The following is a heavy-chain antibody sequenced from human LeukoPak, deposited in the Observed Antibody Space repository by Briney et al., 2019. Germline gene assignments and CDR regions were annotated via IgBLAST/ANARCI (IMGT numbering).Heavy chain of an antibody. CDR3: ARSGHGGGLLRGSLGGAPDY. CDR1: GYTFSAYY. CDR2: VNPNSGGGT. V-gene: IGHV1-2*02. D-gene: IGHD3-10*01. J-gene: IGHJ4*02. Sequence: ASVRVSCKASGYTFSAYYIHWVRQVPGQGLEWMGWVNPNSGGGTNYAQNFQGRVTMTRDTSISTAYMELSRLTSDDTAVYYCARSGHGGGLLRGSLGGAPDYWGQGTLVTVSS.